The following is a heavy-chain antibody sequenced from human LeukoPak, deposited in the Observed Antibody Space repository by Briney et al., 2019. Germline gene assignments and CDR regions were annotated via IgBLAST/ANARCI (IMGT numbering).Heavy chain of an antibody. CDR3: ARVDTSMGAKYYYYYGMDV. CDR1: GFTVSINY. D-gene: IGHD5-18*01. Sequence: GGSLRLSCAASGFTVSINYMSWARQAPGKGLEWVSVIYSGGSIYYADSVKGRFTISRDNSKNTVFLQMNSLRAEDTAVYYCARVDTSMGAKYYYYYGMDVWGQGTTVTVSS. CDR2: IYSGGSI. V-gene: IGHV3-66*01. J-gene: IGHJ6*02.